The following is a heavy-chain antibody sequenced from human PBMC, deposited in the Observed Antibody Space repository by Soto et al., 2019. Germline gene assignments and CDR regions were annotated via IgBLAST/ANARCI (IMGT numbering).Heavy chain of an antibody. V-gene: IGHV6-1*01. CDR2: TYYRSRWYS. CDR1: GDTVSSNSVA. Sequence: SQTLSLTCVGSGDTVSSNSVAWNWVRQSPSRGLEWLGRTYYRSRWYSDYAVSVRSRIDINADTSKNQVSLQLNSVTPEDTAVYYCARSEADSDYYYYGMDVWRQRTTVTVSS. CDR3: ARSEADSDYYYYGMDV. J-gene: IGHJ6*02. D-gene: IGHD2-21*01.